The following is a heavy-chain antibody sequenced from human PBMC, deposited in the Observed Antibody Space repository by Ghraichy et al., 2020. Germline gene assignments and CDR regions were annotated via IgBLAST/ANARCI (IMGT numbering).Heavy chain of an antibody. J-gene: IGHJ4*02. V-gene: IGHV3-9*01. CDR2: ISWNSGSI. CDR3: AKGDSSRVIGNEDY. Sequence: GGSLRLSCAASGFTFDDYAMHWVRQAPGKGLEWVSGISWNSGSIGYADSVKGRFTISRDNAKNSLYLQMNSLRAEDTALYYCAKGDSSRVIGNEDYWGQGTLVTVSS. CDR1: GFTFDDYA. D-gene: IGHD2-2*01.